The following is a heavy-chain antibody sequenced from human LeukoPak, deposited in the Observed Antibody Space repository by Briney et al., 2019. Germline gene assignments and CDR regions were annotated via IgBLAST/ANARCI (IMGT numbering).Heavy chain of an antibody. CDR2: IRYDGSNK. CDR1: GFTFSSYG. J-gene: IGHJ4*02. Sequence: PGGSLRLSCAASGFTFSSYGMHWVRQAPGKGLEWVAFIRYDGSNKYYADSVKGRFTISRDNSKNTLYLQMNSLRAEDTAVYYCAKARESGMVRGPTGDYWGQGTLVTVSS. D-gene: IGHD3-10*01. V-gene: IGHV3-30*02. CDR3: AKARESGMVRGPTGDY.